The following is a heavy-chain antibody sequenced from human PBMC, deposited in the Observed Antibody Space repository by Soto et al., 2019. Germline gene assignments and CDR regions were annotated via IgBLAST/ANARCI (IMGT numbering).Heavy chain of an antibody. CDR3: AKDRSATTYYYDSSEFDS. V-gene: IGHV3-30*18. Sequence: GGSLRLSCAASGFTFSSYGMHWVRQAPGKGLEWVAVISHDGSDKYYADSVKGRFTISRDKSKSTLYLQMNSLRAEDTAVYYCAKDRSATTYYYDSSEFDSWGQGTLVTVSS. J-gene: IGHJ4*02. CDR1: GFTFSSYG. CDR2: ISHDGSDK. D-gene: IGHD3-22*01.